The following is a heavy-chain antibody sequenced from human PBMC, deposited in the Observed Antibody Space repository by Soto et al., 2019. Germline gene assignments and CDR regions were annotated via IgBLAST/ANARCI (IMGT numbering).Heavy chain of an antibody. CDR1: GFTFSNYG. CDR2: ISYDGSNK. Sequence: QVELVESGGGVVQPGRSLRLSCAASGFTFSNYGMHWVRQAPGKGLEWAAVISYDGSNKYYADSVKGRFSISRDNSKNTPSLQLISLRAGDTAVYDGAIFLSEVDPAMLPGAYWGQGTLVTVSS. J-gene: IGHJ4*02. D-gene: IGHD5-18*01. CDR3: AIFLSEVDPAMLPGAY. V-gene: IGHV3-30*03.